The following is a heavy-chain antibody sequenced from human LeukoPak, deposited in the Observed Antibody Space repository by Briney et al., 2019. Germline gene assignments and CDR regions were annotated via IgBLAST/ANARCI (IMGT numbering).Heavy chain of an antibody. CDR2: IIPILGIT. CDR3: ARDVGSDYSKVNWYFDL. V-gene: IGHV1-69*04. D-gene: IGHD4-4*01. J-gene: IGHJ2*01. CDR1: GVTFSSYA. Sequence: ASVKVSCKASGVTFSSYAISWVRQAPGQGLEWMGRIIPILGITNYAQKFQGRVTITADKSTSTAYMQLSSLRAEDTAVYYCARDVGSDYSKVNWYFDLWGRGTMVTVSS.